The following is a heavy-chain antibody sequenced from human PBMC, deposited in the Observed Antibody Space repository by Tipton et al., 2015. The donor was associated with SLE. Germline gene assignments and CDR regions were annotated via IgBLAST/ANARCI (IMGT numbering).Heavy chain of an antibody. J-gene: IGHJ3*02. CDR1: GGSFSGYY. Sequence: LRLSCVVYGGSFSGYYWSWIRQPPGKGLEWIGEINHSGSTNYNPSLESRVTISVDTSKNQFSLKLSSVTAADTAVYYCARGAGDSPDAFDIWGQGTMVTVSS. CDR3: ARGAGDSPDAFDI. V-gene: IGHV4-34*01. CDR2: INHSGST. D-gene: IGHD6-19*01.